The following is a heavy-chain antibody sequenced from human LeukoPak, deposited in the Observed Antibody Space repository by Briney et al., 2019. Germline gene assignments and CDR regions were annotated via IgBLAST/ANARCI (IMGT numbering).Heavy chain of an antibody. Sequence: SETLSLTCAVYGGSFSGYYWGWIRQSPGKGLEWPGNIYYSGTTFYNPSLLSRVTISLDTSTNQFSLRLSSVTAADTVIYYCARGRGYAPVVYYFDSLGQGTLVTVSS. D-gene: IGHD5-12*01. CDR2: IYYSGTT. CDR3: ARGRGYAPVVYYFDS. J-gene: IGHJ4*02. V-gene: IGHV4-34*01. CDR1: GGSFSGYY.